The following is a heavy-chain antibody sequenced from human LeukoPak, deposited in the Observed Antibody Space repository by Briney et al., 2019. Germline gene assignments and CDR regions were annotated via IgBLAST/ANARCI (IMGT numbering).Heavy chain of an antibody. J-gene: IGHJ3*02. V-gene: IGHV4-39*01. CDR3: ARLGPGYSSTWSNDAFAI. D-gene: IGHD6-13*01. CDR2: IFYTGST. CDR1: GGSISSADYY. Sequence: SETLSLTCTVSGGSISSADYYWAWIRQPPGKGLEWIGNIFYTGSTYYHPSLKSRVTISVDTSKNQFSLKLSSVTAADTAVYYCARLGPGYSSTWSNDAFAIWGQGTVVTVSS.